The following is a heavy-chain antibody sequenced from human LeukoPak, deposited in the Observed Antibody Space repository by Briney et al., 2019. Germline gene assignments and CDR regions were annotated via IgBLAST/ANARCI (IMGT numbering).Heavy chain of an antibody. CDR2: IKSKTDGGTT. Sequence: GGSLRLSSAASGSTFSNAWMSWVRQAPGKGLEWVGRIKSKTDGGTTDYAAPVKGRFTISRDDSKNTLYLQMNSLKTEDTAVYYCTTSNYSSGWFRYYYYYYMDVWGKGTTVTVSS. CDR1: GSTFSNAW. D-gene: IGHD6-19*01. CDR3: TTSNYSSGWFRYYYYYYMDV. V-gene: IGHV3-15*01. J-gene: IGHJ6*03.